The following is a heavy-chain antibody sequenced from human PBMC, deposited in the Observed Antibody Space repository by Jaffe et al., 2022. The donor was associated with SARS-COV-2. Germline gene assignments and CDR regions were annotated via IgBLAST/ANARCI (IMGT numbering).Heavy chain of an antibody. CDR3: AHNHHYYDSSGYGFDY. Sequence: QITLKESGPTLVKPTQTLTLTCTFSGFSLSTSGVGVGWIRQPPGKALEWLALIYWNDDKRYSPSLKSRLTITKDTSKNQVVLTMTNMDPVDTATYYCAHNHHYYDSSGYGFDYWGQGTLVTVSS. D-gene: IGHD3-22*01. CDR2: IYWNDDK. J-gene: IGHJ4*02. CDR1: GFSLSTSGVG. V-gene: IGHV2-5*01.